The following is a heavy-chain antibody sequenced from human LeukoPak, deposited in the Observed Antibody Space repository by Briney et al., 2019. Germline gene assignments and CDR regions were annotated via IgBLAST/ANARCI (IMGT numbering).Heavy chain of an antibody. J-gene: IGHJ4*02. Sequence: GGSLRLSCAASGFTFSTYEMNWVRQAAGKGLEWLSYITSSGSGVHYADSVKGRFTISRDNAENSLYLQMNSLRADDTAVYYCARTPSSSSSWHWGRGTLVTVSS. CDR3: ARTPSSSSSWH. D-gene: IGHD6-13*01. V-gene: IGHV3-48*03. CDR1: GFTFSTYE. CDR2: ITSSGSGV.